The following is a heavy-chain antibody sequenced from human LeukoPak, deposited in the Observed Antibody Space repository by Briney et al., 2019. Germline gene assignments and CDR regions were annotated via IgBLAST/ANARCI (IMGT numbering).Heavy chain of an antibody. D-gene: IGHD3-22*01. CDR1: GFTFSSYS. CDR2: ISSSSSYI. CDR3: AKGGLRYYDSSGYYHDY. J-gene: IGHJ4*02. Sequence: PGGSLRLSCAASGFTFSSYSMNWVRQAPGKGLEWVSSISSSSSYIYYADSVKGRFTISRDNAKNSLYLQMNSLRAEDTAVYYCAKGGLRYYDSSGYYHDYWGQGTLVTVSS. V-gene: IGHV3-21*01.